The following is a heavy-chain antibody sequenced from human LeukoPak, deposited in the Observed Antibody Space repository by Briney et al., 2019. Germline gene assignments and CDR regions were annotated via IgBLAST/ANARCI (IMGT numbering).Heavy chain of an antibody. D-gene: IGHD3-9*01. CDR1: GFTFDDYG. V-gene: IGHV3-20*04. Sequence: PGGSLRLSCAASGFTFDDYGMSWVRQAPGKGLEWVSGINWNGGSTGYADSVKGRFTISRDNAKNSLYLQMNSLRAEDTALYYCARAGDVLRYFDWLSTYYFDYWGQGTLVTVSS. CDR3: ARAGDVLRYFDWLSTYYFDY. CDR2: INWNGGST. J-gene: IGHJ4*02.